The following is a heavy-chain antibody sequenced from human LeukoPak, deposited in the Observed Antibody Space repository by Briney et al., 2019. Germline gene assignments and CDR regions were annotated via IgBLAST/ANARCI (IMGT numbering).Heavy chain of an antibody. J-gene: IGHJ6*03. Sequence: PSETLSLTCTVSGYSISSGYYWGWIRQPPGKGLEWIGSFYHSGSTYYNPSLKSRVTISVDRSKNQFSLKLSPVTAANTAVYYCAGGRSQPHYYYYYYMDVWGKGTTVTVSS. D-gene: IGHD2-15*01. CDR3: AGGRSQPHYYYYYYMDV. V-gene: IGHV4-38-2*02. CDR2: FYHSGST. CDR1: GYSISSGYY.